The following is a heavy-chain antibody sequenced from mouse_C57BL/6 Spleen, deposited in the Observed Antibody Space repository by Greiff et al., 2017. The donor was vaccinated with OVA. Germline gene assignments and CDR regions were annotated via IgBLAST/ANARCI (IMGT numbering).Heavy chain of an antibody. D-gene: IGHD3-1*01. V-gene: IGHV1-55*01. CDR3: ASSAARGDYAMDY. CDR2: IYPGSGST. Sequence: VQLQQSGAELVKPGASVTMSCKASGYTFTSYWITWVKQRPGQGLEWIGDIYPGSGSTNYNEKFKSKATLTVDTSSSTAYMQLSSLTSEDSAVYSCASSAARGDYAMDYWGKGTSVTVAS. J-gene: IGHJ4*01. CDR1: GYTFTSYW.